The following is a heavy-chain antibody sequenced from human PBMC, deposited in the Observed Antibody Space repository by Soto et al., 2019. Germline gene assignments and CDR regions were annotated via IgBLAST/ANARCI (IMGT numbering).Heavy chain of an antibody. Sequence: QVQLQESGPGLVKPSETLSLTCTVSGGSISSYYWSWIRQPPGKGLEWIGYIYYSGSTNYNPSLKSRVTISVDTSKNQFSLKLSSVTAADTAVYYCAATYYYDRNFQHWGQGTLVTVSS. D-gene: IGHD3-22*01. CDR1: GGSISSYY. CDR3: AATYYYDRNFQH. J-gene: IGHJ1*01. V-gene: IGHV4-59*01. CDR2: IYYSGST.